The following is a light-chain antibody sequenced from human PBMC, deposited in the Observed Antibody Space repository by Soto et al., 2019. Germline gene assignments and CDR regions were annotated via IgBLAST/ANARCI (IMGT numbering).Light chain of an antibody. CDR2: GAS. J-gene: IGKJ1*01. V-gene: IGKV1-27*01. CDR1: QGVSDY. Sequence: DIQMTQSPSSLSASAGDRVTITCRASQGVSDYLAWYQQKPGKVPQLLIHGASTLQSGVPSRFSGSGSGTDFTLTISSLQPEDGATYYCQQYNRAPWTFGQGTKVEIK. CDR3: QQYNRAPWT.